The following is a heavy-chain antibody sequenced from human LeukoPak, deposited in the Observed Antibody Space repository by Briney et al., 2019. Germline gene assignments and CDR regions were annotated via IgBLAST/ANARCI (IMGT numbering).Heavy chain of an antibody. CDR3: ARDFRSGSYSGDYYFDY. Sequence: PGCSLTLSCAASGFIFSDYSMNWVRPAPAKGLEWVSSISSGSSYIYYADSVKGRFTIARDNGKTSLYLQMSSPRTEDTAVYYCARDFRSGSYSGDYYFDYWGQGTLVTVSS. V-gene: IGHV3-21*01. CDR2: ISSGSSYI. J-gene: IGHJ4*02. CDR1: GFIFSDYS. D-gene: IGHD1-26*01.